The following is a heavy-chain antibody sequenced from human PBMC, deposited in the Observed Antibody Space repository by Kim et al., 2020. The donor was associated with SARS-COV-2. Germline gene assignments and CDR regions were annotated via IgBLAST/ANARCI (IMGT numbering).Heavy chain of an antibody. CDR1: GGSFSGYY. D-gene: IGHD3-10*01. CDR2: INHSGST. Sequence: SETLSLTCAVYGGSFSGYYWSWIRQSPGKGLEWIGEINHSGSTNYNPSLKSRVTISVDTSKNQFSLKLSSVTAADTAVYYCARGTRNYYGSGRYYSPFD. J-gene: IGHJ4*01. CDR3: ARGTRNYYGSGRYYSPFD. V-gene: IGHV4-34*01.